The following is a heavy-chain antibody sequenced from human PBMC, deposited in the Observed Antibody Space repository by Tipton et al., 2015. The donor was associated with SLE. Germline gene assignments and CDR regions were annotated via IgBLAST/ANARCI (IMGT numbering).Heavy chain of an antibody. Sequence: TLSLTCTVSGGSISSSSYYWGWIRQPPGKGLEWIGSIYYSGSTYYNPSLKSRVTISVDTSKNQFSLKLSSVTAADTAVYYCATQGITFGGVIAHDALDIWGQGTMVTVSS. V-gene: IGHV4-39*01. CDR2: IYYSGST. CDR1: GGSISSSSYY. D-gene: IGHD3-16*02. J-gene: IGHJ3*02. CDR3: ATQGITFGGVIAHDALDI.